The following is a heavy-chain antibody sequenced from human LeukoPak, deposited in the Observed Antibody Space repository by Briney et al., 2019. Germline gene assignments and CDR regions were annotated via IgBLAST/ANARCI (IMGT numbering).Heavy chain of an antibody. CDR2: IIPILGIA. CDR3: ARSSKGYCSSTSCPETVNNWFDP. D-gene: IGHD2-2*01. Sequence: SVKVSCKASGGTFSSYAISWVRQAPGQGLEWMGRIIPILGIANYAQRLQGRVTITADKSTSTAYMELSSLRSEDTAVYYCARSSKGYCSSTSCPETVNNWFDPWGQGTLVTVSS. CDR1: GGTFSSYA. V-gene: IGHV1-69*04. J-gene: IGHJ5*02.